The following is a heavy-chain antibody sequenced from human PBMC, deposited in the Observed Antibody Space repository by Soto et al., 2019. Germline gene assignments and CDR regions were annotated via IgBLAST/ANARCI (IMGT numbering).Heavy chain of an antibody. V-gene: IGHV3-23*01. CDR2: ISGSCDRA. CDR1: GFSWISYA. D-gene: IGHD4-17*01. CDR3: TKGHGARHSPFD. J-gene: IGHJ4*01. Sequence: WWCXRLACAACGFSWISYASNLFRQAPGKGPELVSGISGSCDRAYHANSVKGRFTISRDNSKNTLYLQVNSLRAEDTAVYYCTKGHGARHSPFD.